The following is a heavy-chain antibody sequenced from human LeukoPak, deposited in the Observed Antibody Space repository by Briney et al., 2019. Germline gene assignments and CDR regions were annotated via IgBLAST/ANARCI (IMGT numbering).Heavy chain of an antibody. V-gene: IGHV4-59*01. J-gene: IGHJ6*03. CDR1: GGSISSYY. Sequence: PSETLSLTCTVSGGSISSYYWSWIRQPPGKGLEWIGYIYCSGSTNYNPSLKRRVTISVDTSKTQFSLKLSYVTAADTAVYSCARGWGDSYYYYMDVWGKGTTVTISS. CDR2: IYCSGST. CDR3: ARGWGDSYYYYMDV. D-gene: IGHD5-12*01.